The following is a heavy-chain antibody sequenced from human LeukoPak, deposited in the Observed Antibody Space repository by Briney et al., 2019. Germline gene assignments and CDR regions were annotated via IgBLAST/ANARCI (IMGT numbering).Heavy chain of an antibody. J-gene: IGHJ6*03. CDR3: ARVLQLVSGRLYYYYVDV. Sequence: PSETLSLTCAVYGGSISGYFWSWSRQPPGKGLEWIEEINHSGSTNYNPSLKSRVTISVDTSKNQFSLKLSSLTAADTAVYYCARVLQLVSGRLYYYYVDVWGKGTTVTVSS. CDR1: GGSISGYF. V-gene: IGHV4-34*01. D-gene: IGHD6-6*01. CDR2: INHSGST.